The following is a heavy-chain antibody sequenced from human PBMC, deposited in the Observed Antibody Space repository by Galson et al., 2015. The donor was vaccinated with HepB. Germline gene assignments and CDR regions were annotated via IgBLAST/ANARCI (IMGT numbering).Heavy chain of an antibody. CDR1: GYTFTSYG. J-gene: IGHJ3*02. CDR3: ARALIYYYDSSGFDAFDI. Sequence: SVKVSCKASGYTFTSYGISWVRQAPGQGLEWMGWISAYNGNTNYAQKLQGRVTMTTDTSTSTAYMELRSLRSDDTAVYYCARALIYYYDSSGFDAFDIWGQGTMVTVSS. D-gene: IGHD3-22*01. V-gene: IGHV1-18*01. CDR2: ISAYNGNT.